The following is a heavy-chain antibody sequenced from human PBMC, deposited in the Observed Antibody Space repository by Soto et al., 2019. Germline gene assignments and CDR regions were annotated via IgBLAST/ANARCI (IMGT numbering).Heavy chain of an antibody. CDR2: ISAYNGNT. V-gene: IGHV1-18*01. J-gene: IGHJ4*02. CDR1: GYTFTSYG. CDR3: AREPYYYDSSGYYPGAYFDY. D-gene: IGHD3-22*01. Sequence: ASVKVSCKASGYTFTSYGISWVRQAPGQGLEWMGWISAYNGNTNYAQKLQGRVTMTTDTSTSTAYMELRSLRSDDTAVYYCAREPYYYDSSGYYPGAYFDYWGQGTLVTISS.